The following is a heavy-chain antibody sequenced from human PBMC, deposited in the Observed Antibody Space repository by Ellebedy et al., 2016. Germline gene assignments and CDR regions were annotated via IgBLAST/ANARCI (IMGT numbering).Heavy chain of an antibody. D-gene: IGHD1-26*01. Sequence: GGSLRLXXAASGFTFSSYAMSWVRQAPGKGLEWVSAISGSGGSTYYADSVKGRFTISRDNSKNTLYLQMNSLRAEDTAVYYCARDKGGSYPLDYWGQGTLVTVSS. J-gene: IGHJ4*02. CDR3: ARDKGGSYPLDY. CDR2: ISGSGGST. V-gene: IGHV3-23*01. CDR1: GFTFSSYA.